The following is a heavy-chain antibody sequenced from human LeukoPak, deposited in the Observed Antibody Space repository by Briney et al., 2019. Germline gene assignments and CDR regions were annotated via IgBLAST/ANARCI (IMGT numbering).Heavy chain of an antibody. J-gene: IGHJ4*02. CDR2: TSYDGSNK. CDR3: AKAIRPQLTSNYFDD. V-gene: IGHV3-30*18. Sequence: GGSLRLSCAASGFTFSSFGMHWVRQAPGKGLEWVALTSYDGSNKDYADSVRGRFTISRDNSKNTLYLQMNSLRAEGTAVYYCAKAIRPQLTSNYFDDWGQGTLVTVSS. CDR1: GFTFSSFG. D-gene: IGHD4-11*01.